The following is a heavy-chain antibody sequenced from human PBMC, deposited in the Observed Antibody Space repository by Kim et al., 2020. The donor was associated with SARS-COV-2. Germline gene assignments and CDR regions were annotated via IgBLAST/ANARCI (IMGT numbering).Heavy chain of an antibody. CDR3: ARHPGVSGMVRGVIGFDP. V-gene: IGHV5-10-1*01. Sequence: GESLKISCKGSGYSFTSYWISWVRQMPGKGLQWMGRIDPSDSYTNYSPSFQGHVTISADKSISTAYLQWSSLKASDTAMYYCARHPGVSGMVRGVIGFDPWGQGTLVTVSS. J-gene: IGHJ5*02. CDR2: IDPSDSYT. D-gene: IGHD3-10*01. CDR1: GYSFTSYW.